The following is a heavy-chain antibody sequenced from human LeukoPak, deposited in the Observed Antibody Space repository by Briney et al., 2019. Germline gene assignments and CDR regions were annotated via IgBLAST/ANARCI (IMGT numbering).Heavy chain of an antibody. CDR3: ATNGYYCMDV. CDR1: GGSISSSSSY. D-gene: IGHD2-8*01. J-gene: IGHJ6*03. CDR2: IYYSGSS. Sequence: SETLSLTCSVSGGSISSSSSYWGWIRQPPGKGLEWIGSIYYSGSSFDNPALKSRVTISVDTSKNQFSLKLSSVTAADTAVYYCATNGYYCMDVWGKGTTVTVSS. V-gene: IGHV4-39*07.